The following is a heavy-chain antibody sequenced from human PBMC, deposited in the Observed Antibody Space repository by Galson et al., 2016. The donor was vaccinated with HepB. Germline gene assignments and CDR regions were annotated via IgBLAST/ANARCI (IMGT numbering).Heavy chain of an antibody. J-gene: IGHJ5*01. Sequence: SLRLSCAGSGFTFSRHAMNWVRQAPGKGLEWVSYIGSRGDNTYYADSVKGRFTIFRDNSKDTLYLQMNSLRAEDTAVYYCAKEAGTVHPSYWFDSWGQGTLVTVSS. CDR2: IGSRGDNT. CDR1: GFTFSRHA. V-gene: IGHV3-23*01. CDR3: AKEAGTVHPSYWFDS. D-gene: IGHD4-11*01.